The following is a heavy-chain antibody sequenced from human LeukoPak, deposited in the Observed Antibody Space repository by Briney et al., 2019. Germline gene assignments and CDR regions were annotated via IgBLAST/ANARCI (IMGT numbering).Heavy chain of an antibody. Sequence: GGSLRLSCAASGFTFSSYSMNWVRQAPGKGLEWVSYISSSSSTIYYADSVKGRFTISRDNAKNSLYLQMNSLRAEDTAVYYCARLRWIPAAIRFDYWGQGTLVTVSS. CDR1: GFTFSSYS. CDR3: ARLRWIPAAIRFDY. D-gene: IGHD2-2*01. V-gene: IGHV3-48*01. CDR2: ISSSSSTI. J-gene: IGHJ4*02.